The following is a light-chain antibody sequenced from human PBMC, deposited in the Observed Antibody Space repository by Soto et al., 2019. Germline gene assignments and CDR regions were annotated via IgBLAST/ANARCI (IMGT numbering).Light chain of an antibody. CDR1: ESIDSY. V-gene: IGKV1-39*01. J-gene: IGKJ2*01. CDR2: AAS. Sequence: DIPMTQSPSSLSASVGDRVTITCRASESIDSYLNWYQQKPGKAPKLLIHAASTLQSGVPSRFSGSGSGTDFTLTISSLQPEDFATYYCQQSYSTLPYTFGQGTKLEIK. CDR3: QQSYSTLPYT.